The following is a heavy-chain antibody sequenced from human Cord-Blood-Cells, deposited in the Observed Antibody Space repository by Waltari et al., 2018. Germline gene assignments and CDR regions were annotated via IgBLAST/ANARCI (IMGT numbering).Heavy chain of an antibody. D-gene: IGHD2-21*02. V-gene: IGHV4-39*07. CDR3: ARIVVVTAIDY. Sequence: QLQLQASGPGLVKPSETLSLTCPVSCGSISSSTYYWGWLRQPPGKGLEWIGSIYYSGSTYYNPSLKSRVTISVDTSKNQFSLKLSSVTAADTAVYYCARIVVVTAIDYWGQGTLVTVSS. CDR1: CGSISSSTYY. CDR2: IYYSGST. J-gene: IGHJ4*02.